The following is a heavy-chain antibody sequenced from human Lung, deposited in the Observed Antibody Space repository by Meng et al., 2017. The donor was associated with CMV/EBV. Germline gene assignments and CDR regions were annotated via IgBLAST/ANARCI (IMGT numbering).Heavy chain of an antibody. J-gene: IGHJ6*02. Sequence: ASXXVSXKASGYTFTSYDINWVRQATGQGLEWMGWMNPNSGNTGYAQKFQGRVTMTRNTSISTAYMELRSLRSENTAVYYCARWDYDFWMGYYLFQNYYYYYGMDVWXQGTXVTVSS. CDR3: ARWDYDFWMGYYLFQNYYYYYGMDV. CDR2: MNPNSGNT. V-gene: IGHV1-8*01. D-gene: IGHD3-3*01. CDR1: GYTFTSYD.